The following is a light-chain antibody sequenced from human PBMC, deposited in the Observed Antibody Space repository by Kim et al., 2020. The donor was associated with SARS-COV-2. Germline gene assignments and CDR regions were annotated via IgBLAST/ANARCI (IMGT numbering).Light chain of an antibody. V-gene: IGKV3-20*01. J-gene: IGKJ2*01. CDR1: QSVSSSY. CDR2: GAS. CDR3: QQYGSAPYT. Sequence: EIVLTQSPGPLSLSPGERATLSCRASQSVSSSYLAWYQQKPGQAPRLLIYGASSRATGIPDRFSGSGSGTDFTLTISRLEPEDFAVYYCQQYGSAPYTFGQGTELES.